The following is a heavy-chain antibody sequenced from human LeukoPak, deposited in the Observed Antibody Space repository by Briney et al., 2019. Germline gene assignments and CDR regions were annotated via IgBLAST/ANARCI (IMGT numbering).Heavy chain of an antibody. Sequence: SETLSLTCTVSGGSISSSSYYWGWIRQPPGKGLEWIGSIYYSGSTYYNPSLKSRVTISVDTSKNQFSLKLSSVTAADTAVYYCATYLNYYGSGSSQTTYFDYWGQGTLVTVSS. J-gene: IGHJ4*02. CDR1: GGSISSSSYY. CDR3: ATYLNYYGSGSSQTTYFDY. D-gene: IGHD3-10*01. V-gene: IGHV4-39*01. CDR2: IYYSGST.